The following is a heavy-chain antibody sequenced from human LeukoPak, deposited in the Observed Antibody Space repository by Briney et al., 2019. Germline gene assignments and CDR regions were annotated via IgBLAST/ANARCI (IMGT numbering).Heavy chain of an antibody. CDR2: IYYSGST. V-gene: IGHV4-59*08. CDR1: GGSFSGYY. CDR3: ARSGYSYVSDGGY. D-gene: IGHD5-18*01. Sequence: PSETLSLTRAVYGGSFSGYYWSWIRQPPGKGLEWIGYIYYSGSTNYNPSLKSRVTISVDTSKNQFSLKLSSVTAADTAVYYCARSGYSYVSDGGYWGQGTLVTVSS. J-gene: IGHJ4*02.